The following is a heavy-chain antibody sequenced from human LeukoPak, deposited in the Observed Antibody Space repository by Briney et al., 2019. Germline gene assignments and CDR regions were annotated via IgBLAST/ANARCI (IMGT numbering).Heavy chain of an antibody. J-gene: IGHJ4*02. CDR2: ISGNGGST. CDR1: GFTPSSYS. D-gene: IGHD6-13*01. Sequence: GGSLRLSCAASGFTPSSYSMHWVRQAPGKGLVYVSAISGNGGSTYYADSVKDRFTISRDNSKNTLYLQMGSLRTEDMGVYYCARVVGAGNFDYWGQGTLVTVSS. V-gene: IGHV3-64*02. CDR3: ARVVGAGNFDY.